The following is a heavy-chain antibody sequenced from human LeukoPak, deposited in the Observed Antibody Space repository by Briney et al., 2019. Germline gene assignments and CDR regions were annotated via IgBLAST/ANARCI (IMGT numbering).Heavy chain of an antibody. CDR2: IYPSGST. J-gene: IGHJ4*02. CDR3: ARAKGLYSSGLVFDY. CDR1: GGSISSRNW. V-gene: IGHV4-4*02. D-gene: IGHD6-19*01. Sequence: PSETLSLTCAVSGGSISSRNWWIWVRQPPGKGLEWIGEIYPSGSTNYNPSLKSRVTISVDTSKNQFSLKLSSVTAADTAVYYCARAKGLYSSGLVFDYWGQGTLVTVSS.